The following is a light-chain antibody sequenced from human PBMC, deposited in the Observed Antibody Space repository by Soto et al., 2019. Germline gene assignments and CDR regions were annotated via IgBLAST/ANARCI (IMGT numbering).Light chain of an antibody. CDR1: SSNIGNNY. V-gene: IGLV1-51*02. CDR3: GTWDSSLSAVL. Sequence: QSVLTQPPSVSAAPGQTVTISCSGSSSNIGNNYVSWYQQLPETGPKLLIYGNDKRPSGIPDRFSGSKSGTSATLGITGLQTGDEADYYCGTWDSSLSAVLFGGGTKLTVL. CDR2: GND. J-gene: IGLJ2*01.